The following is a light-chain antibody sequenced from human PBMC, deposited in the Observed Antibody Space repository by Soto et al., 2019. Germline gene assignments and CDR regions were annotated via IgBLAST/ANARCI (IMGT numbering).Light chain of an antibody. CDR3: QQYHNWWT. J-gene: IGKJ1*01. Sequence: IEMTQSPATLSVSPVERATLSCRASQSVSSNLVWYQQKPGQAPRLLIYRASTRVTGIPARFSGSGSGTEFTLTISSLQSEDFAVYYCQQYHNWWTFGQGTKVDIK. V-gene: IGKV3-15*01. CDR2: RAS. CDR1: QSVSSN.